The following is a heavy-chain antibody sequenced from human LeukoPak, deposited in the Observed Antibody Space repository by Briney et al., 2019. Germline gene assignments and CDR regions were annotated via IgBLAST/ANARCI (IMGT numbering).Heavy chain of an antibody. CDR2: IYYSGSV. J-gene: IGHJ3*02. V-gene: IGHV4-39*07. CDR3: ARERSGSEIFARSFDI. Sequence: MASETLSLTCTVSGDSISSTPYYWDWIRQPPGKGLEWIGSIYYSGSVNYNPSLKSRVAISVDTSKNQFSLKLSSVTAADTAVYYCARERSGSEIFARSFDIWGQGTMVTVSS. D-gene: IGHD3-3*01. CDR1: GDSISSTPYY.